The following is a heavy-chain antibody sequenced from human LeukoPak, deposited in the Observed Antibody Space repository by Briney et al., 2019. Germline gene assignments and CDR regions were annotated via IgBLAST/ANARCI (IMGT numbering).Heavy chain of an antibody. D-gene: IGHD2-2*02. CDR1: GYTFTGYY. V-gene: IGHV1-2*02. J-gene: IGHJ4*02. Sequence: ASVKVSCKASGYTFTGYYMHWVRQAPGQGLEWMGWINPNSGGTNYAQKFQGRVTMTRDTSISTAYMELSRLRSDDTAVYYCARVARYCSSTSCYTVGVDYWGQGTLVTVSS. CDR2: INPNSGGT. CDR3: ARVARYCSSTSCYTVGVDY.